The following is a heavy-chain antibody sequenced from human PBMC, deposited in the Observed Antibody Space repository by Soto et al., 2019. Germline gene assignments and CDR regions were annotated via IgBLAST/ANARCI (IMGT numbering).Heavy chain of an antibody. CDR3: ARVSGYCSGGSCAPGWFDP. D-gene: IGHD2-15*01. Sequence: SETLSLTCTVSGCSISSYYWSWIRQPPGKGLEWIGYIYYSGSTNYNPSLKSRVTISVDTSKNQFSLKLSSVTAADTAVYYCARVSGYCSGGSCAPGWFDPWGQGTLVTVSS. CDR2: IYYSGST. CDR1: GCSISSYY. J-gene: IGHJ5*02. V-gene: IGHV4-59*01.